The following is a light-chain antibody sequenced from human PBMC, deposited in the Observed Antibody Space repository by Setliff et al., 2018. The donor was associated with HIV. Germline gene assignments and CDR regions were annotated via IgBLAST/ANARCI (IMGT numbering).Light chain of an antibody. CDR2: GAS. V-gene: IGKV3-15*01. CDR3: QQYNGRT. Sequence: EIVMTQSPVTLSVSPGERATLSCRASQSISSNLAWYQHRPGQAPRLLIFGASNRATGIPARFSGSGSGTEFTLTISSMQSEDFAIYYCQQYNGRTFGQGTKVDNK. J-gene: IGKJ1*01. CDR1: QSISSN.